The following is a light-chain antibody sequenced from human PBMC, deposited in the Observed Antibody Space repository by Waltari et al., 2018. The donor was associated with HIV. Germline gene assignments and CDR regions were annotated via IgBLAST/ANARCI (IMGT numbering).Light chain of an antibody. J-gene: IGKJ2*01. Sequence: DAVLTQSPVSLSVSLGQPAAISCRSSQGLVYTDGNTYLSWFQQRPGQSPRRLIYKVSIRDSGVPNRFSGSGSGSDFTLKISRVEADDVGVYYCMQGTHTYTFGQGTKLEIK. CDR3: MQGTHTYT. V-gene: IGKV2-30*01. CDR2: KVS. CDR1: QGLVYTDGNTY.